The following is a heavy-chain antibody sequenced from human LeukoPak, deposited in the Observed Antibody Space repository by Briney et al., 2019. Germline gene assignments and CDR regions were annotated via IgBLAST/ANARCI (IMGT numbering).Heavy chain of an antibody. CDR2: IRQDGSEK. D-gene: IGHD2-2*01. V-gene: IGHV3-7*03. CDR3: ARVSCSSTSCPIDY. Sequence: GGSLRLSCAASGFTFSSYWMSWVRQAPGKGLEWVANIRQDGSEKYYVDFVKGRFTISRDNAKNSLYLQMNSLRAEDTAVYYCARVSCSSTSCPIDYWGQGTLVTVSS. CDR1: GFTFSSYW. J-gene: IGHJ4*02.